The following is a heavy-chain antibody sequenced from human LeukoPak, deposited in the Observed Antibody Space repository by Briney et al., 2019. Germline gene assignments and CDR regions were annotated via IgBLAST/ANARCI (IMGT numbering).Heavy chain of an antibody. J-gene: IGHJ4*02. CDR2: IYHSGST. CDR1: GGSISSSDW. V-gene: IGHV4-4*02. D-gene: IGHD1-26*01. CDR3: ARYDGEWDPYYFDY. Sequence: PSETLSLTCAVSGGSISSSDWWSWVRLPPGKGLEWIGEIYHSGSTNYNPSLKSRVTISLDMFKNQFSLKVSSVTAADTAVYYCARYDGEWDPYYFDYWGQGTLVTVSS.